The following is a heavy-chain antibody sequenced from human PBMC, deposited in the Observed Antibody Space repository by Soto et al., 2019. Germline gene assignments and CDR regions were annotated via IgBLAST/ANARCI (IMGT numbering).Heavy chain of an antibody. D-gene: IGHD2-15*01. CDR2: ISSSSSYI. Sequence: EVQLVESGGGLVKPGGSLRLSCAASGFTFSSYSMNWVRQAPGKGLEWVSSISSSSSYIYYADSVKGRFTISRDNAKNSLYLQMNSLRAEDTAVYYCARDRGYCSGVSCYPIRGGMDVWGQGTTVTVSS. CDR1: GFTFSSYS. V-gene: IGHV3-21*01. J-gene: IGHJ6*02. CDR3: ARDRGYCSGVSCYPIRGGMDV.